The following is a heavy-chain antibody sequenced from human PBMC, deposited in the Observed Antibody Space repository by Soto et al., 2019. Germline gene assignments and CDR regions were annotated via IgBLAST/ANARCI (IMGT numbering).Heavy chain of an antibody. D-gene: IGHD3-22*01. CDR3: ARRLYYDSSGFEGGGMDV. V-gene: IGHV4-39*01. J-gene: IGHJ6*02. CDR2: IYYSGST. Sequence: SDTLSLTCTVPGASITSTIYYWAWIRQPPGKGLEWIGSIYYSGSTYYNPSLKSRVTISVDTSKNQFSLKLSSVTAADTAVYYCARRLYYDSSGFEGGGMDVWGQGTTVT. CDR1: GASITSTIYY.